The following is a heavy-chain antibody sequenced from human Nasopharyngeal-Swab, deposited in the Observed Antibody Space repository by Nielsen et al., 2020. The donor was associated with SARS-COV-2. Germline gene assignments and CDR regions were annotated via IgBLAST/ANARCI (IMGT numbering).Heavy chain of an antibody. CDR2: FDPEDGET. CDR1: GYTLPELS. V-gene: IGHV1-24*01. D-gene: IGHD4-17*01. Sequence: ASVQVSCKVSGYTLPELSMHWVRQAPGKGLEWMGGFDPEDGETIYAQKFQGRVTMTEDTSTDTAYMELSSLRSEDTAVYYCATYDYGDSYAYYYGMDVWGQGTTVTVSS. J-gene: IGHJ6*02. CDR3: ATYDYGDSYAYYYGMDV.